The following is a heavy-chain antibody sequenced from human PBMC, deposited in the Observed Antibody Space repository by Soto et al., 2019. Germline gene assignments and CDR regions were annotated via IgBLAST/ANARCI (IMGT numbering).Heavy chain of an antibody. Sequence: QVQLVESGGGVVQPGRSLRLSCAASGFTFSTNGMHWVRQAPGKGLEWVAVISYDGSNKYYADSVKGRLTIYRDNSKNTLYLQMNSLRAEDTAVYYCAKDRVESGLGEVDYWGQGTLVTVSS. CDR1: GFTFSTNG. V-gene: IGHV3-30*18. CDR3: AKDRVESGLGEVDY. D-gene: IGHD3-16*01. J-gene: IGHJ4*02. CDR2: ISYDGSNK.